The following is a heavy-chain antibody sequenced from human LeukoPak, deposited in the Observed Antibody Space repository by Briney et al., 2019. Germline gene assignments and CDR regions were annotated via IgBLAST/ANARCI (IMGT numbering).Heavy chain of an antibody. Sequence: GGSLRLSCAASGFTFSSNWLHWVCQAPGRGLVWVSRINSDGSSTNYADSVKGRFTISRDNAKNTLYLQMNSLRAEDTAVYYCARALGSPLDYWGQGTLVTVSS. J-gene: IGHJ4*02. CDR2: INSDGSST. D-gene: IGHD1-26*01. V-gene: IGHV3-74*01. CDR3: ARALGSPLDY. CDR1: GFTFSSNW.